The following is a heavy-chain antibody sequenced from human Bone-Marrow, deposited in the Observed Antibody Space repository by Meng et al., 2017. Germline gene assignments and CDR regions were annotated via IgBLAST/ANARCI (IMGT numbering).Heavy chain of an antibody. V-gene: IGHV4-34*01. CDR2: INHSGST. CDR3: ARVMITFGGVIVISWFDP. J-gene: IGHJ5*02. CDR1: GGSFSGYY. D-gene: IGHD3-16*02. Sequence: QVQLQQWGAGLLKPSETLSLTCAVYGGSFSGYYWSWIRQPPGKGLEWIGEINHSGSTNYNPSLKSRVTISVDTSKNQFSLKLSSVTAADTAVYYCARVMITFGGVIVISWFDPWGQGTLVTVSS.